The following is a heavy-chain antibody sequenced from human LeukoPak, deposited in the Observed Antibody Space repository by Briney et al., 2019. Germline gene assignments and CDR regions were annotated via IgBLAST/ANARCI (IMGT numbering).Heavy chain of an antibody. J-gene: IGHJ4*02. CDR3: AKDISAMAGAIAY. CDR1: GFIFTNYA. CDR2: ISWNSGSI. D-gene: IGHD2-2*02. V-gene: IGHV3-9*01. Sequence: GGSLRLSCAASGFIFTNYAMNWVRQAPGKGLEWVSGISWNSGSIGYADSVKGRFTISRDNAKNSLYLQMNSLRAEDTALYYCAKDISAMAGAIAYWGQGTLVTVSS.